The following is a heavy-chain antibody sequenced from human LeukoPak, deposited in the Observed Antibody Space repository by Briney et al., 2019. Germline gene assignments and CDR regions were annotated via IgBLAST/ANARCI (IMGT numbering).Heavy chain of an antibody. V-gene: IGHV1-2*02. D-gene: IGHD3-10*01. J-gene: IGHJ5*02. CDR2: INPNSGGT. Sequence: GASVKVSCKASGYTFTGYYMHWVRQAPGQGLEWMGWINPNSGGTNYAQKFQGRVTMTRDTSISTAYMELSSLRSEDTAVYYCARGRITVVRGVWFDPWGQGTLVTVSS. CDR3: ARGRITVVRGVWFDP. CDR1: GYTFTGYY.